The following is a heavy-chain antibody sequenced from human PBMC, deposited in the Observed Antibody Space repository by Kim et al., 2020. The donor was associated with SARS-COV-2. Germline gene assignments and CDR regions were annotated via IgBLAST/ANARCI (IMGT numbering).Heavy chain of an antibody. CDR3: ARVRGTSWFDP. V-gene: IGHV4-4*07. J-gene: IGHJ5*02. CDR2: T. Sequence: THYNPSLRSRVPGSLDTSKNQFSLKLTSLIAADTAVYYCARVRGTSWFDPWGQGTLVIVSS. D-gene: IGHD3-16*01.